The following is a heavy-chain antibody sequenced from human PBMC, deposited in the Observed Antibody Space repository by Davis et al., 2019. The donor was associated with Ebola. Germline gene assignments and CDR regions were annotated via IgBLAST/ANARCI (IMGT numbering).Heavy chain of an antibody. Sequence: GESLKISCKDSGNSFTSHWIGWVRQMPGKGLEWMGIIYPGDSDTRYSPSFQGQVTISADKSISTAYLQWSSLKASDTAMYYCARLVAGTNRVYYYGMDVWGQGTTVTVSS. J-gene: IGHJ6*02. CDR2: IYPGDSDT. V-gene: IGHV5-51*01. D-gene: IGHD1-7*01. CDR3: ARLVAGTNRVYYYGMDV. CDR1: GNSFTSHW.